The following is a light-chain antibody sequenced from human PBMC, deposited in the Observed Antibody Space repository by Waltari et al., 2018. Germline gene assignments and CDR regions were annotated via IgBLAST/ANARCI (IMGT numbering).Light chain of an antibody. Sequence: EIVMTQSPATLSVSPGERATLSCRASQSVSSNLAWYQQKPGQAPRLLIYGASNRATGLPARFSGGGSGTEFTLTISSLQSEDFAVYYCQQYINWPSLTFGGGTKVEIK. J-gene: IGKJ4*01. CDR3: QQYINWPSLT. CDR1: QSVSSN. CDR2: GAS. V-gene: IGKV3-15*01.